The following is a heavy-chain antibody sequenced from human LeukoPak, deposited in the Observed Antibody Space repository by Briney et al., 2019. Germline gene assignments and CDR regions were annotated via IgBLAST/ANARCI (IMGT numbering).Heavy chain of an antibody. CDR2: ISWNSGSI. J-gene: IGHJ4*02. CDR3: AKIAAAGTTPVDY. Sequence: PGRSLRLSCVASGFTFDDYAMHWVRQAPGKGLEWVSGISWNSGSIGYADSVKGRFTISRDNAKNSLYLQMNSLRAEDTALYYCAKIAAAGTTPVDYWGQGTLVTVSS. D-gene: IGHD6-13*01. CDR1: GFTFDDYA. V-gene: IGHV3-9*01.